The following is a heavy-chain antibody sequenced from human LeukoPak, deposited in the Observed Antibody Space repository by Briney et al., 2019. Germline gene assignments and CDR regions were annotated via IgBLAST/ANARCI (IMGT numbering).Heavy chain of an antibody. CDR1: GFTFSSYS. D-gene: IGHD2/OR15-2a*01. CDR2: ISSSSSYI. V-gene: IGHV3-21*04. CDR3: AILSWDGRGSFY. J-gene: IGHJ4*02. Sequence: KTGGSLRLSCAASGFTFSSYSMNWVRQAPGKGLEWVSSISSSSSYIYYADSVKGRFTISRDNAKNSLYLQMNSLRAEDTAVYFCAILSWDGRGSFYWGQGTLVTVSS.